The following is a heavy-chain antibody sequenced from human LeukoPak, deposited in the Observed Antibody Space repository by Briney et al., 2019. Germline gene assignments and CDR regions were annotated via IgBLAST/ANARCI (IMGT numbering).Heavy chain of an antibody. J-gene: IGHJ6*02. CDR1: GFTFSSYW. Sequence: GGSLRLSCAAPGFTFSSYWMSWVRQAPGKGLEWVANIKQDGSEKYYVDSVKGRFTISRDNSKNTLYLQMNSLRAEDTAVYYCARDPLAAAGNYYYYYGMDVWGQGTTVTVSS. CDR2: IKQDGSEK. V-gene: IGHV3-7*01. D-gene: IGHD6-13*01. CDR3: ARDPLAAAGNYYYYYGMDV.